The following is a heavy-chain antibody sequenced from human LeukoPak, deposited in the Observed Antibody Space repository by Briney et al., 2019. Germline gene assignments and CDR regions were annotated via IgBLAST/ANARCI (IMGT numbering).Heavy chain of an antibody. V-gene: IGHV3-53*01. J-gene: IGHJ4*02. CDR3: AKDLEYSSGEFDY. CDR1: GFSVSNNF. Sequence: GGSLRLSCAASGFSVSNNFMTWVRQAPGKGPEWVSVIYSGGSTYYADSLKGRFIISRDNSKNTLYLQMNSLRAEDTAVYYCAKDLEYSSGEFDYWGQGTLVTVSS. D-gene: IGHD6-19*01. CDR2: IYSGGST.